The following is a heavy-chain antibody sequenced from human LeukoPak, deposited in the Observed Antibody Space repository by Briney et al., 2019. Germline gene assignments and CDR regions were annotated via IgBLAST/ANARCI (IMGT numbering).Heavy chain of an antibody. D-gene: IGHD3-9*01. CDR2: ISYDGSNK. V-gene: IGHV3-30-3*01. J-gene: IGHJ5*02. CDR1: GFTFSTYG. Sequence: GGSLRLSCTASGFTFSTYGMSWVRQAPGKGLEWVAVISYDGSNKYYADSVKGRFTISRDNSKNTLYLQMNSLRAEDTAVYYCARGLILRYFDWWGLNWFDPWGQGTLVTVSS. CDR3: ARGLILRYFDWWGLNWFDP.